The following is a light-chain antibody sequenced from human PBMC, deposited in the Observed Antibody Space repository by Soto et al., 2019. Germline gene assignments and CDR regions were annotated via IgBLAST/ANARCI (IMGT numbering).Light chain of an antibody. CDR2: DAS. CDR1: QSVSSY. CDR3: QQYGSSPTWT. J-gene: IGKJ1*01. Sequence: EIVLTQSPYTLSVSPGERATLSCRASQSVSSYLAWYQQKPGQAPRLLIYDASNRATGIPARFSGSGSGTDFTLTISSLEPEDFAVYYCQQYGSSPTWTFGQGTKVDI. V-gene: IGKV3-11*01.